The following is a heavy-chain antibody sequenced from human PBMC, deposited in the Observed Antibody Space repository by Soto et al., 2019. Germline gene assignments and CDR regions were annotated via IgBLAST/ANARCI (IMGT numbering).Heavy chain of an antibody. CDR2: IRRKAYGGTT. J-gene: IGHJ5*02. Sequence: GGSLRLSCTAYGFTFGDYAMRWVRQAPGKVLERVGFIRRKAYGGTTEYAASVKGRFTISIDDYKSIAYLQMTSLKNEYTAVYYCTPMNGDYDLNSFDPGAQGIPVNVAS. V-gene: IGHV3-49*04. CDR1: GFTFGDYA. D-gene: IGHD4-17*01. CDR3: TPMNGDYDLNSFDP.